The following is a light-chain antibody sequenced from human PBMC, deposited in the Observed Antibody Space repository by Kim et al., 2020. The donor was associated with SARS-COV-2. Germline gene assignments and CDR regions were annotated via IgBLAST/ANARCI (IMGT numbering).Light chain of an antibody. CDR2: DVN. CDR1: DRDVGGYNY. J-gene: IGLJ6*01. Sequence: GQSVTISITGTDRDVGGYNYVSWYQHHPGKAPKLLIYDVNKRPSGVPDRFFAYKFGNTASLTISRLQSEDEADYYCCSYAVTYTLVFGGGTKVTVL. V-gene: IGLV2-11*01. CDR3: CSYAVTYTLV.